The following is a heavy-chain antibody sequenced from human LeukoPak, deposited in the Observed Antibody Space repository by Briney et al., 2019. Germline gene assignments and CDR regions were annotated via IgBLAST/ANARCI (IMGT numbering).Heavy chain of an antibody. V-gene: IGHV3-21*01. Sequence: GGSLRLSCAASGFTFSSYSMNWVRQAPGKGLEWVSSISSSSSYIYYADSVKGRFTISRDNAKNSLYLQMNSLRAEDTAVYYCARWGDIVVSDGDSFDYWGQGTLVTVSS. J-gene: IGHJ4*02. CDR1: GFTFSSYS. D-gene: IGHD2-2*01. CDR2: ISSSSSYI. CDR3: ARWGDIVVSDGDSFDY.